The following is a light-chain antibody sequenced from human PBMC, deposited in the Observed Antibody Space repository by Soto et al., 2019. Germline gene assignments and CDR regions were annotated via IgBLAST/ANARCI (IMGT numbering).Light chain of an antibody. CDR1: QDINKN. J-gene: IGKJ4*01. Sequence: DIQMTQSPSSLSASEGDRVTITCRASQDINKNLAWYQQIPGKAPKLLIFAASTLQSGIPSRFSASGSGTDFTLTVGDLQPEDAATYYCQQTKGFPLTFGGGTKVEIK. V-gene: IGKV1-12*01. CDR2: AAS. CDR3: QQTKGFPLT.